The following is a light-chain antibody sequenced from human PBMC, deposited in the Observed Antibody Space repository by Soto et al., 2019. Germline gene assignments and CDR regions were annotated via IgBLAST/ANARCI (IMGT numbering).Light chain of an antibody. J-gene: IGKJ2*01. V-gene: IGKV3-20*01. Sequence: EIVLTQSPGTLSLSPGERATLSCRASQSVRNSYLAWYQEKPGQAPRLLIYCASGRATGIPDRFSGSGSGTDFTLTISRLEPEDFGVYYCQQYGSSPYTFGKGTKLEI. CDR3: QQYGSSPYT. CDR1: QSVRNSY. CDR2: CAS.